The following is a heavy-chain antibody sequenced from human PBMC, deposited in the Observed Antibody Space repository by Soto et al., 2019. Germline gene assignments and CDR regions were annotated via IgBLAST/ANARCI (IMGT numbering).Heavy chain of an antibody. J-gene: IGHJ4*02. D-gene: IGHD3-9*01. Sequence: GGSPRLSCSASGVPFSSYCMSWVRPAPGKGLEWVANIKQDGSEKYYVDSVKGRFTISRDNAKNSLYLQMNSLRAEDTAVYYCARDWLLRYFDWLSNDFDYWGQGALVTVS. CDR1: GVPFSSYC. V-gene: IGHV3-7*01. CDR3: ARDWLLRYFDWLSNDFDY. CDR2: IKQDGSEK.